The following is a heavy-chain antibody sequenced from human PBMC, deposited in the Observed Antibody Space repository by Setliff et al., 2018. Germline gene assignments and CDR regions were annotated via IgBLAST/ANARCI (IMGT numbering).Heavy chain of an antibody. CDR3: ARDNMGRLMLTFGGAADY. CDR1: GGPFSNYA. CDR2: ITPVLGTI. V-gene: IGHV1-69*11. D-gene: IGHD3-16*01. J-gene: IGHJ4*02. Sequence: ASVKVSCKVSGGPFSNYAISWVRQAPGQGPEWMGRITPVLGTIDYSQKFQGRVTITADESTRTVNMEMSSLKSEDTALYYCARDNMGRLMLTFGGAADYWGQGTLVTVSS.